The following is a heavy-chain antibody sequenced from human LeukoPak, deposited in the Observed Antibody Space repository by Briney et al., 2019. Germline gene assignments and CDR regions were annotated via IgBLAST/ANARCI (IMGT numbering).Heavy chain of an antibody. J-gene: IGHJ4*02. CDR2: INHSGST. CDR3: ARRRWLPRYYFDY. CDR1: GGSFSGYY. V-gene: IGHV4-34*01. Sequence: SEALSLTCAVYGGSFSGYYWSWIRQPPGKGLEWIGEINHSGSTKYNPSLKSRVTISVDTSKNQFSLKLSSVTAADTAVYYCARRRWLPRYYFDYWGQGTLVTVSS. D-gene: IGHD5-24*01.